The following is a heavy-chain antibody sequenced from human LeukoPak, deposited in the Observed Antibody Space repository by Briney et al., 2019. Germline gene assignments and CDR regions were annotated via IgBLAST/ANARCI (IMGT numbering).Heavy chain of an antibody. CDR1: GGTFSSYA. CDR2: IIPIFGTA. J-gene: IGHJ4*02. Sequence: SVKVSCKASGGTFSSYAISWVRQAPGQGLERMGRIIPIFGTANYAQKFQGRVTITTDESTSTAYMELSSLRSEDTAVYYCARSSPGIAVAGTSKFDYWGQGTLVTVSS. V-gene: IGHV1-69*05. CDR3: ARSSPGIAVAGTSKFDY. D-gene: IGHD6-19*01.